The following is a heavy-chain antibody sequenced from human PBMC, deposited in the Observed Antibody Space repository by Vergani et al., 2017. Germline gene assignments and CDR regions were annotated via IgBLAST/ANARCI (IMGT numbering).Heavy chain of an antibody. CDR2: VDPEDGDT. CDR1: GYTFTDHY. Sequence: EVQLVQSGAEVKKPGATMKISCKVSGYTFTDHYMHWVTQAPGKGLEWMGLVDPEDGDTIYAEKFKGRVTIAADTSTDTAKLELSSLRSEDTAVYYCATPQTVTTGGMEVWGQGTTVIVSS. J-gene: IGHJ6*02. D-gene: IGHD4-17*01. CDR3: ATPQTVTTGGMEV. V-gene: IGHV1-69-2*01.